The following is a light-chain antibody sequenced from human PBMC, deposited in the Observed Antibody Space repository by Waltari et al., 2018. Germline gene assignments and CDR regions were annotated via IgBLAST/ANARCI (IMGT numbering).Light chain of an antibody. V-gene: IGLV3-21*02. Sequence: SYELTQPPSVSVSPGQMARITCGGDNLGSKYVHWYQQKPAQAPVLVIYDDSERHSGIPERFSGSKSGNTATLTISGVEAGDEADYYWQVWDSSSDHPLFGGGTRLTVL. CDR3: QVWDSSSDHPL. CDR2: DDS. CDR1: NLGSKY. J-gene: IGLJ2*01.